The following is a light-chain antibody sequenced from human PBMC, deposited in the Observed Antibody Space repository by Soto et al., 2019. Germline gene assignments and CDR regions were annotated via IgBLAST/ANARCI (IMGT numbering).Light chain of an antibody. V-gene: IGKV1-39*01. CDR2: AAS. Sequence: DIQMTQSPSALSAPVGDRVTITCRASQSITNYLNWYQHKPGQAPNLLIYAASTLQAGVPSRFRGSGSGTDFTLTISSLQPEDFATYFCQQSNSSPPTFGGGTKVDIK. CDR1: QSITNY. J-gene: IGKJ4*01. CDR3: QQSNSSPPT.